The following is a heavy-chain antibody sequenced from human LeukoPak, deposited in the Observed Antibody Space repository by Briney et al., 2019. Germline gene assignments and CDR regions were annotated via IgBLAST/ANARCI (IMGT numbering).Heavy chain of an antibody. J-gene: IGHJ4*02. V-gene: IGHV3-9*01. CDR1: GVSLYVNA. CDR2: LCLNSASR. Sequence: GGALRLSCAAPGVSLYVNALRSVRPGPREGLELGSGLCLNSASRGYVDSVRGTVTISRDNDNNSLYLQLTSLRAEDTAFYYCAKGNRTWSYFDSWGQGTLVTVSS. D-gene: IGHD2-8*02. CDR3: AKGNRTWSYFDS.